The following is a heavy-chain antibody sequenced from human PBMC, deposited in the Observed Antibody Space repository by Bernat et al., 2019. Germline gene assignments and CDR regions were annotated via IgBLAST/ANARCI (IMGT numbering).Heavy chain of an antibody. J-gene: IGHJ3*02. V-gene: IGHV3-30*19. CDR3: ASGGPDSSGYLYAFDI. CDR2: IWYDGSNK. D-gene: IGHD3-22*01. Sequence: QVQLVESGGGVVQPGRSLRLSCAASGFTFSSYGMHWVRQAPGKGLEWVAVIWYDGSNKYYADSVKGRFTISRDNSKNTLYLQMNSLRAEDTAVYYCASGGPDSSGYLYAFDIWGQGTMVTVSS. CDR1: GFTFSSYG.